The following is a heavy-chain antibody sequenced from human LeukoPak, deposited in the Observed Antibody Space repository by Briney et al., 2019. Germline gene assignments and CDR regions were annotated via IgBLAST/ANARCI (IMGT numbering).Heavy chain of an antibody. Sequence: SETLSLTCTVSGYSISSGYYWGWIRQPPGKGLEWIGSIYYSGSTYYNPSLKSRVTISVDTSKNQFSLRLSSVTAADTAVYYCARLENTMVRGVIVDYWGQGTLVTVSS. V-gene: IGHV4-38-2*02. CDR2: IYYSGST. D-gene: IGHD3-10*01. CDR1: GYSISSGYY. J-gene: IGHJ4*02. CDR3: ARLENTMVRGVIVDY.